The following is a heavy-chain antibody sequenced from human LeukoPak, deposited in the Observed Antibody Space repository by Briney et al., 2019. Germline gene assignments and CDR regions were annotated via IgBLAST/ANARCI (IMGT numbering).Heavy chain of an antibody. Sequence: SETLSLTSTVSGGSISSGGYYWNWIRQHPGKGLEWIGYIYYSGSTYYNPSLKSRVTISVDTSKNQFSLKLSSVTAADTAVYYCARARDFWSGYSDYYFDYWGQGTLVTVSS. D-gene: IGHD3-3*01. J-gene: IGHJ4*02. CDR1: GGSISSGGYY. V-gene: IGHV4-31*03. CDR2: IYYSGST. CDR3: ARARDFWSGYSDYYFDY.